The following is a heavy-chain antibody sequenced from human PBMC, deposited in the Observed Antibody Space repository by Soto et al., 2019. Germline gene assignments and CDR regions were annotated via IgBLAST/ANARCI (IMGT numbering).Heavy chain of an antibody. J-gene: IGHJ5*02. CDR3: ARAISGYVT. V-gene: IGHV1-3*04. CDR1: GITYTTYA. D-gene: IGHD5-12*01. CDR2: INTGNGNT. Sequence: QVQLVQSGAEVKKPGASVKVSCKASGITYTTYAIHWVRQAPGQGLEWMGWINTGNGNTRYSQRFQGRVTLTTETSANTAYMDLSSLTSEDTAVYYCARAISGYVTWGQGTLITVSS.